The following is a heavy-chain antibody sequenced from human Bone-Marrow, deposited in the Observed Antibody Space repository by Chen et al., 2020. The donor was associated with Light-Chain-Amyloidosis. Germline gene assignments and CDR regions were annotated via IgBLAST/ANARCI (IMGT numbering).Heavy chain of an antibody. CDR2: IYSGGIT. Sequence: EVQLVATGGGLIQPGGSLRLSCEASGFIVSDNYITWVRQAPGKGLEWVSVIYSGGITYYADSRNTLYLQMNSLRAEDTAIYYCASTTVTTRHVGAFDIWGQGTKVTVSS. CDR3: ASTTVTTRHVGAFDI. V-gene: IGHV3-53*02. D-gene: IGHD4-17*01. CDR1: GFIVSDNY. J-gene: IGHJ3*02.